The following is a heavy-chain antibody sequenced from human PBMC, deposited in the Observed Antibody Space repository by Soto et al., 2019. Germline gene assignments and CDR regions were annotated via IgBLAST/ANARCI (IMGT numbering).Heavy chain of an antibody. CDR1: GYSFTSYW. CDR3: AIQIGPPANPTSDYYDSNPYYFDY. D-gene: IGHD3-22*01. V-gene: IGHV5-51*01. CDR2: IYPGDSDT. Sequence: GESLKISCKGSGYSFTSYWIGWVRQMPGKGLEWRGIIYPGDSDTRYSPSFQGQVTISADKSISTAYLQWSSLKASDTAMYYCAIQIGPPANPTSDYYDSNPYYFDYWGQGTLVTVSS. J-gene: IGHJ4*02.